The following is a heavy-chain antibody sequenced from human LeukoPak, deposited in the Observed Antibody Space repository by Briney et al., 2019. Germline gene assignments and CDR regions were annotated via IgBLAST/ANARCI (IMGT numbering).Heavy chain of an antibody. CDR2: IKQDGSEK. Sequence: PGGSLRLSCAASGFTFSSYWMSWVRQAPGKGLEWVANIKQDGSEKYYVDSVKGRFTISRDNAKNSLYLQMNSLRAEDTAVYYCARGSPPYGSGSPSLDYWGQGTLVTVSS. D-gene: IGHD3-10*01. J-gene: IGHJ4*02. V-gene: IGHV3-7*01. CDR1: GFTFSSYW. CDR3: ARGSPPYGSGSPSLDY.